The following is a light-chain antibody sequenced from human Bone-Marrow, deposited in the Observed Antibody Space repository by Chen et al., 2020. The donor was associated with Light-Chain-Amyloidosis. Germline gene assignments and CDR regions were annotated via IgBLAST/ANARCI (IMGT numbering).Light chain of an antibody. CDR1: STDVGHYNL. V-gene: IGLV2-23*01. J-gene: IGLJ2*01. CDR3: CSSSDTDTLI. Sequence: QSALTQPASVAGSVGQSITISCTGTSTDVGHYNLVSWYQQHPGEAPKLMIYEDSERPSGVSNRFSGSKSGNTASLTISGLQTEDQADYYCCSSSDTDTLIFGTGTRLTGL. CDR2: EDS.